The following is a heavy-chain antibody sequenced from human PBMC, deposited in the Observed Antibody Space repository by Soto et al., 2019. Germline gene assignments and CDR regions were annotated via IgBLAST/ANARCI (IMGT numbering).Heavy chain of an antibody. D-gene: IGHD2-15*01. CDR3: ATDGSGSSESYYYGVDV. J-gene: IGHJ6*02. Sequence: ASVKVSCKVSGYTLTELSMHWVRQAPGKGLEWMGGFDPEDGETIYAQKFQGRVTMTEDTSTDTAYMELSSLRSEDTAVYYCATDGSGSSESYYYGVDVWGQGTTVTVSS. CDR1: GYTLTELS. CDR2: FDPEDGET. V-gene: IGHV1-24*01.